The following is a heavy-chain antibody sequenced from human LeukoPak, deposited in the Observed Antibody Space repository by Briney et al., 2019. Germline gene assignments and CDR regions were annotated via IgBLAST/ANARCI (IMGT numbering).Heavy chain of an antibody. CDR3: VAEALWLLGGFDY. CDR2: FDPEDGET. CDR1: GYTLTELS. Sequence: GASVKVSCKVSGYTLTELSIHWVRQAPGKGLEWMGGFDPEDGETIYSQKFQGRVTMTKATSTDTAYMELSSLRSEDTAVYYCVAEALWLLGGFDYWGQGTLVTVSS. J-gene: IGHJ4*02. V-gene: IGHV1-24*01. D-gene: IGHD5-18*01.